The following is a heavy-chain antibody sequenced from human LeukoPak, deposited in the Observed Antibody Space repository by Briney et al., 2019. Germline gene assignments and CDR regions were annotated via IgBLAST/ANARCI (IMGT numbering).Heavy chain of an antibody. CDR1: GFPFDDYT. V-gene: IGHV3-43*01. CDR2: ISLGGEAT. J-gene: IGHJ4*02. Sequence: GGSLTLSCAAAGFPFDDYTMHWVRQVPGKGLEWVALISLGGEATYYADSVKGRFIISRDNRKNSLYLHMIGLTAEDTALYSCAKDVGSHYYDSSGYYFDYWGQGTLVTASS. D-gene: IGHD3-22*01. CDR3: AKDVGSHYYDSSGYYFDY.